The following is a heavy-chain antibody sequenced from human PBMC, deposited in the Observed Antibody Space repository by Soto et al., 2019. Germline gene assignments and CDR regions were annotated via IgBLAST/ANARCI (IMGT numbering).Heavy chain of an antibody. D-gene: IGHD3-22*01. J-gene: IGHJ6*02. CDR3: ARAFGYYDTYGYYGAFYYYGLDV. Sequence: GGSMRAPCRASYFTFGSSGINRVSQTPSKGLEWISYISSSSNTIYYADSVKGRFTISRDNAENSLSLQMNSLRDEDTAVYYCARAFGYYDTYGYYGAFYYYGLDVWAQRLTLTVSS. V-gene: IGHV3-48*02. CDR2: ISSSSNTI. CDR1: YFTFGSSG.